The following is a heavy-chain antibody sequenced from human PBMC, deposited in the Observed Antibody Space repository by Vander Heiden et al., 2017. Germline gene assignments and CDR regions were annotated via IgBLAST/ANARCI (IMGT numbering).Heavy chain of an antibody. J-gene: IGHJ4*02. V-gene: IGHV4-31*03. CDR3: ARYERIDYSTFDY. CDR2: IPSSGST. CDR1: GGSLRSGGYY. Sequence: QVQLQESGPGLVKPSQTLSLTCTVSGGSLRSGGYYWSSIRQHPGKGLDWIGTIPSSGSTYYNPPLKSRVTISVDTSKNQFSLKLSSVAAADTAVYYCARYERIDYSTFDYWGQGTLVTVSS. D-gene: IGHD2-15*01.